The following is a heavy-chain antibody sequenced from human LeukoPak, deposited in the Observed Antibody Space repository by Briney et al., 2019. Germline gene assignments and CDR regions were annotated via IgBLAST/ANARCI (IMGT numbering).Heavy chain of an antibody. CDR1: GFTFSTSG. D-gene: IGHD3-22*01. CDR2: IRNDGNKK. Sequence: GGSQRLSCVASGFTFSTSGMHWVRQSPGKGLDWVAFIRNDGNKKNYAESVKGRFTISRDNSGNTLYLQMDSLSAEDTAVYYCVKVDTWGQGTLVTVSS. CDR3: VKVDT. J-gene: IGHJ4*02. V-gene: IGHV3-30*02.